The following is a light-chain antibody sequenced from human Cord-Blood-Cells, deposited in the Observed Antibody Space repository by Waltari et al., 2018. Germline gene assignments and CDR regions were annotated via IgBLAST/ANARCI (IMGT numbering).Light chain of an antibody. V-gene: IGKV3-11*01. CDR3: QQRSNWLT. J-gene: IGKJ4*01. Sequence: EIVLTQSPATLSLSPGGRAPLSCRASQSVSSYLAWYQQKPGQAPRLLIYDASNRATGIPARFSGSGSGTDFTLTISSLEPEDFAVYYCQQRSNWLTFGGGTKVEIK. CDR2: DAS. CDR1: QSVSSY.